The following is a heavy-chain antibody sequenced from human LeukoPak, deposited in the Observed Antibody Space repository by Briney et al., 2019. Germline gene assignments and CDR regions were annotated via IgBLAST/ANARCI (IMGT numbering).Heavy chain of an antibody. CDR3: AKDSGVLWFGELDY. J-gene: IGHJ4*02. Sequence: PGGSLRLSCAASGFTFSSYGMHWVRQAPGKGLEWVAVISYDGSNKYYADSVKGRFTISRDNSKNTLYLQMNSLRAEDTAVYYCAKDSGVLWFGELDYWGQGTLVTVSS. D-gene: IGHD3-10*01. CDR1: GFTFSSYG. V-gene: IGHV3-30*18. CDR2: ISYDGSNK.